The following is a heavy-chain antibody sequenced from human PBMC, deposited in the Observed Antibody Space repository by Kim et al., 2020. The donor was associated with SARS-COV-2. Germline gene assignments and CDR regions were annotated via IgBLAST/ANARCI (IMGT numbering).Heavy chain of an antibody. V-gene: IGHV4-30-2*04. D-gene: IGHD3-22*01. CDR3: AREGVTMIVVVITEDWFDP. J-gene: IGHJ5*02. Sequence: RVTISVDTSKNQFSLKLSSVTAADTAVYYCAREGVTMIVVVITEDWFDPWGQGTLVTVSS.